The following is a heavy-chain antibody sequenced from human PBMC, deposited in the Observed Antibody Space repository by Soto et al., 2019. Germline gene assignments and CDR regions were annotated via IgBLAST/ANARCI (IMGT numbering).Heavy chain of an antibody. CDR1: GFTFSSYG. Sequence: QVQLVESGGGVVQPGRSLRLSCAASGFTFSSYGMHWVRQAPGKGLEWVAVIWYDGSNKYYADSVKGRFTISRDNSKNTLYLQMNSLRAEDTAVYYCARVVLGGGDWEWYFDLWGCGTLVTVSS. D-gene: IGHD2-21*02. V-gene: IGHV3-33*01. CDR3: ARVVLGGGDWEWYFDL. CDR2: IWYDGSNK. J-gene: IGHJ2*01.